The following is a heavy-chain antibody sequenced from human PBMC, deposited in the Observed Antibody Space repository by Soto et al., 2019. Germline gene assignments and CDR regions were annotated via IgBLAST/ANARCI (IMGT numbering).Heavy chain of an antibody. CDR2: IYYSGST. CDR3: ASALYCSGGSCSFDP. D-gene: IGHD2-15*01. V-gene: IGHV4-59*12. Sequence: SETLSLTCTVSGGSISSYNWSWIRQPPGKRLEWIGYIYYSGSTNYNPSLKSRVTISVDTSKNQFSLKLTSVTAADTAVYYCASALYCSGGSCSFDPWGQGTLVTVSS. J-gene: IGHJ5*02. CDR1: GGSISSYN.